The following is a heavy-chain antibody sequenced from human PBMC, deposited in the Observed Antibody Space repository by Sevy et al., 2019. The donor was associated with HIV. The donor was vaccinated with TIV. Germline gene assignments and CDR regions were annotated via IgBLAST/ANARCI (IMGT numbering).Heavy chain of an antibody. CDR2: IKQDGSEK. J-gene: IGHJ6*02. V-gene: IGHV3-7*01. D-gene: IGHD3-16*01. Sequence: GGSLRLSCAASGFTFSSYWMSWVRQAPGKGLEWVANIKQDGSEKYYVDSGKGRFTISRDNAKNSLYLQMNSLRPEDTAVYYCARVVSQDYVWGSYSVNYYGMDVWGQGTTVTVSS. CDR3: ARVVSQDYVWGSYSVNYYGMDV. CDR1: GFTFSSYW.